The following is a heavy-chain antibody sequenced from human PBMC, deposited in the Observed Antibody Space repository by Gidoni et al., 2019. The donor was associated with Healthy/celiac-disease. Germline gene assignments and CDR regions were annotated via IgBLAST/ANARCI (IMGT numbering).Heavy chain of an antibody. J-gene: IGHJ3*02. CDR3: AKDLRSGSYYVAFDI. CDR1: GFPFADDA. D-gene: IGHD1-26*01. Sequence: VQLVASGGGWVHPGRSLRLSCPPSGFPFADDAMHWVRQAPGKGLEWVSGIRWNSGSIGYADSVKGRFTISRDNAKNSLYLQMNSLRAEDTALYYCAKDLRSGSYYVAFDIWGQGTMVTVSS. CDR2: IRWNSGSI. V-gene: IGHV3-9*01.